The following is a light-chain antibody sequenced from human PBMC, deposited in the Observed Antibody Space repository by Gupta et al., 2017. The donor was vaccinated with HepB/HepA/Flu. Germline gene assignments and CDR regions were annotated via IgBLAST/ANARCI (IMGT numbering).Light chain of an antibody. CDR2: LGS. CDR3: MQALQSAWT. V-gene: IGKV2-28*01. CDR1: QSLLHSHAYND. Sequence: LPISFGAPAPIACRSSQSLLHSHAYNDLDWYLQRPGQSPQRLIFLGSNRASGVPDRFSGSGSGTDFTLRISRVEAEDVEIYYCMQALQSAWTFGQGTKVEIK. J-gene: IGKJ1*01.